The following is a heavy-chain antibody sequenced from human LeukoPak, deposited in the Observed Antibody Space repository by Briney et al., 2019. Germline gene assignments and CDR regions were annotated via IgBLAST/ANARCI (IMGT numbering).Heavy chain of an antibody. J-gene: IGHJ4*02. CDR3: ARGPIAAAGDS. CDR1: GYTFTSYG. Sequence: ASVKVSCKASGYTFTSYGISWVRQAPGQGLEWMGWINANNGDTKSAQNLQGRVTMTRDTSTSTAYMELWSLRPDDTAVYYCARGPIAAAGDSWGQGTLVTVSS. D-gene: IGHD6-13*01. V-gene: IGHV1-18*01. CDR2: INANNGDT.